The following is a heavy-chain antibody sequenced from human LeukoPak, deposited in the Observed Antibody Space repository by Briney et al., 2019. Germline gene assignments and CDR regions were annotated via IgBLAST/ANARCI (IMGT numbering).Heavy chain of an antibody. D-gene: IGHD3-10*01. V-gene: IGHV4-34*01. CDR2: IDHSGIT. Sequence: SETLSLTSGVYGGSFTNYYWSWIRQPPGKGLEWIGEIDHSGITNYNSSLESRVTISGDTSKNQFSLNLTSVTAADTAVYYCAKSNGYGLVDIWGQGTMVTVSS. CDR1: GGSFTNYY. CDR3: AKSNGYGLVDI. J-gene: IGHJ3*02.